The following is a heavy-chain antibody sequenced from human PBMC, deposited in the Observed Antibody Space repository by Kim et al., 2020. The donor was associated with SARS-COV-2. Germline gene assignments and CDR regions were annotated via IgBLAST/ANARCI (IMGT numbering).Heavy chain of an antibody. CDR1: GGSISSYY. V-gene: IGHV4-59*13. J-gene: IGHJ3*02. Sequence: SETLSLTCTVSGGSISSYYWSWIRQPPGKGLEWIGYIYYSGSTNYNPSLKRRVTISVDTSKNQFSLKLSSVTAADTAVYYCARDEEGAFDIWGQGTMVTVSS. CDR2: IYYSGST. CDR3: ARDEEGAFDI.